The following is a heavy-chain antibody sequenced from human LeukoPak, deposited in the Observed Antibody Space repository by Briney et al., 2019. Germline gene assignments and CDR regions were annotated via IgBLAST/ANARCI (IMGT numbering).Heavy chain of an antibody. CDR1: GGSFGRYS. V-gene: IGHV4-34*01. J-gene: IGHJ4*02. D-gene: IGHD2-15*01. CDR3: ARVGSTPAKFDY. CDR2: TTQLGNT. Sequence: SETLSLTCAVYGGSFGRYSWSWIRQSPGEGLEWIGETTQLGNTKYNPSLKSRVTMSVDASKNQFSLNVKSVTAADTAVYYCARVGSTPAKFDYWGQGTLVTVSS.